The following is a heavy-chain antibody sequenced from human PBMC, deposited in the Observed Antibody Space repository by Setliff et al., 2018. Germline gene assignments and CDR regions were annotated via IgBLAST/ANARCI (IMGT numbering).Heavy chain of an antibody. Sequence: PSETLSLTCAVYGGSFSAYYSSWIRQPPGKGLEWIGEINPSGSTIYNPSLKSRVTISVDTSKKQLSLRLNSVTAADTAVYYCARQGTAIRWFDPWGQGTLVTVSS. V-gene: IGHV4-34*01. J-gene: IGHJ5*02. CDR2: INPSGST. D-gene: IGHD3-10*01. CDR3: ARQGTAIRWFDP. CDR1: GGSFSAYY.